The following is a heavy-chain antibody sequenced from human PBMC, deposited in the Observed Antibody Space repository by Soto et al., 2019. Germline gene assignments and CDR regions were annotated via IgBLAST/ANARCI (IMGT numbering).Heavy chain of an antibody. D-gene: IGHD3-10*01. Sequence: ASVKVSCKASGYTFTSYGISWVRQAPGQGLEWMGWISAYNGNTNYAQKLQGRVTITTDTSASTAYMELSSLRSEDTAVYYCARALYGSGSYSSDYFDYWGQRTLVTGSS. CDR2: ISAYNGNT. CDR1: GYTFTSYG. J-gene: IGHJ4*02. V-gene: IGHV1-18*01. CDR3: ARALYGSGSYSSDYFDY.